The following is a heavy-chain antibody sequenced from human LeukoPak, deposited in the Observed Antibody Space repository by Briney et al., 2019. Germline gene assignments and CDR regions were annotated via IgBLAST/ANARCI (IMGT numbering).Heavy chain of an antibody. D-gene: IGHD6-19*01. CDR3: ARDPSSGWYLKGWFDP. J-gene: IGHJ5*02. Sequence: GGSLRLSCAASGFTFSSYSMNWVRQAPGKGVEWVSSISSSSNYIYYADSVRGRFTISRDNAKNSLYLQMNSLRAEDTAVYYCARDPSSGWYLKGWFDPWGQGTLVTVSS. CDR1: GFTFSSYS. V-gene: IGHV3-21*01. CDR2: ISSSSNYI.